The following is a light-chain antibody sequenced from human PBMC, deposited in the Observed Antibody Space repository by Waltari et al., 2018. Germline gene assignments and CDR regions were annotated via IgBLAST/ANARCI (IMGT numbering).Light chain of an antibody. Sequence: ATLSCRASQSVSRALAWYQQKPGQAPRLLIYDASRRATGIPDRFSGSVSGTDFSLTITGLEPEDFAVYYCQHYVRLPATFGQGTKVEIK. CDR2: DAS. V-gene: IGKV3-20*01. CDR3: QHYVRLPAT. J-gene: IGKJ1*01. CDR1: QSVSRA.